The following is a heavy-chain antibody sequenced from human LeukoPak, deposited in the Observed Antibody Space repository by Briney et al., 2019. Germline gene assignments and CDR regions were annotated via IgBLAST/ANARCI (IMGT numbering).Heavy chain of an antibody. CDR2: VDYSGST. J-gene: IGHJ5*02. Sequence: SETLSLTCTVSGDSISISDYFWGRIRQSPGTGLEWIGSVDYSGSTYYNPSLKSRITISIDTSKKELSLNLRSVTAADTAIYYCARVGGEGYWPYNCFDPWGQGTLVTVSS. V-gene: IGHV4-39*07. CDR1: GDSISISDYF. D-gene: IGHD1-26*01. CDR3: ARVGGEGYWPYNCFDP.